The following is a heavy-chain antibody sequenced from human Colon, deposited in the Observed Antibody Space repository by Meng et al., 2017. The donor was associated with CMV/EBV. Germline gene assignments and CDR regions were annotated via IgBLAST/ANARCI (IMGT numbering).Heavy chain of an antibody. D-gene: IGHD3-10*01. J-gene: IGHJ4*02. CDR3: ARATQFGY. V-gene: IGHV3-7*01. CDR2: IKQDGSEK. CDR1: GFIFSSYW. Sequence: GGSLRLSCAASGFIFSSYWMSWVRQAPGKGLEWVANIKQDGSEKYYVDSVKGRFTISRDNAKNSLYLQMNSLRAEDTAVYYCARATQFGYWGLGTLVTVSS.